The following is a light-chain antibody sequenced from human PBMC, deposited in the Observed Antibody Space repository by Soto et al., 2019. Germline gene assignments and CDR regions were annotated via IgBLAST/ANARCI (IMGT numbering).Light chain of an antibody. CDR2: INSDGSH. CDR3: QSLGTGIQV. Sequence: QLVLTQSPSASASLGASVKLTCTLSSGHSTYAIAWHQQQSEKGPRFLMKINSDGSHSKGDGFLDRFSGSSSGAERHLTISSLQSEDEADYSCQSLGTGIQVFGGGTKLTVL. J-gene: IGLJ3*02. CDR1: SGHSTYA. V-gene: IGLV4-69*01.